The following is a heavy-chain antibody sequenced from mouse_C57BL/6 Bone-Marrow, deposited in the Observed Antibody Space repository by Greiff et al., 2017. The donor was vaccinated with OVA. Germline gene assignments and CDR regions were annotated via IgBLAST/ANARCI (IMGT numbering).Heavy chain of an antibody. Sequence: VHVKQSGPELVKPGASVKISCKASGYSFTGYYMNWVKQSPEKSLEWIGEINPSTGGTTYNQKFKAKATLTVDKSSSTAYMQLKSLTSEDSAVYYCAREKLVYYGYAMDDWGQGTSVTVAS. V-gene: IGHV1-42*01. CDR2: INPSTGGT. J-gene: IGHJ4*01. CDR3: AREKLVYYGYAMDD. D-gene: IGHD1-1*01. CDR1: GYSFTGYY.